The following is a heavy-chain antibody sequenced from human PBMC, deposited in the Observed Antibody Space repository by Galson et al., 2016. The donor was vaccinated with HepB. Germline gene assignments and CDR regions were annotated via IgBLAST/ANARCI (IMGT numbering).Heavy chain of an antibody. CDR2: ISYDGSNE. CDR1: GFIFNSHA. V-gene: IGHV3-30-3*01. CDR3: ARDRRGGSNTLDY. J-gene: IGHJ4*02. Sequence: SLRLSCAASGFIFNSHAMNWVRQAPGKGLEWVAVISYDGSNEYYADSVKGRFIISRDNSKNTLYLHMNSLRAEDTAVYYCARDRRGGSNTLDYWGQGTLVTVSS. D-gene: IGHD1-26*01.